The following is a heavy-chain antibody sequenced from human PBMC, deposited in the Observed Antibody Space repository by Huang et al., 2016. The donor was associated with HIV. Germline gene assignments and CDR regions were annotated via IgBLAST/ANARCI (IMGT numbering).Heavy chain of an antibody. V-gene: IGHV3-30-3*01. CDR1: GFSFSNHA. CDR3: ARAPEFGNYEFDQ. CDR2: ISYDGTRK. D-gene: IGHD4-4*01. J-gene: IGHJ4*02. Sequence: QVQLVESGGGVVQPGRSLRLSCVASGFSFSNHAVHWVRQAPGKGLEGGAGISYDGTRKYYADSVKGRFTVSRDNSKNTAYVQMNNPRGGDTAVYYCARAPEFGNYEFDQWGLGTLVTVSS.